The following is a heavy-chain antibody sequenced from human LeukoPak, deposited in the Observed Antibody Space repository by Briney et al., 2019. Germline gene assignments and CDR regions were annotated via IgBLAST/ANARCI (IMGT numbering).Heavy chain of an antibody. Sequence: GASVKVSCKASGGTFSSFGISWVRQAPGQGLEWMGRIIPILGIADYAQKFQGRVTITADKSTSTAFMELSSLRSEDTAVYYCARDFIVVAGIWGQGTLVTVSS. CDR2: IIPILGIA. CDR1: GGTFSSFG. CDR3: ARDFIVVAGI. V-gene: IGHV1-69*04. D-gene: IGHD6-19*01. J-gene: IGHJ4*02.